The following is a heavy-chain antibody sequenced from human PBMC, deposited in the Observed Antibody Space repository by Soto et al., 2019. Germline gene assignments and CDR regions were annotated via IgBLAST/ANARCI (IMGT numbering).Heavy chain of an antibody. Sequence: GGSLRLSCTASGFTFSSYWMSWVRQAPGKGLEWVANIKQDGSEKYYVDSVKGRFTISRDNAKNSLYLQMNSLRAEDTAVYYCARACPDDRWYKPQRPGWYYYYMDVWGKGTTVTVSS. V-gene: IGHV3-7*01. J-gene: IGHJ6*03. CDR2: IKQDGSEK. D-gene: IGHD1-1*01. CDR3: ARACPDDRWYKPQRPGWYYYYMDV. CDR1: GFTFSSYW.